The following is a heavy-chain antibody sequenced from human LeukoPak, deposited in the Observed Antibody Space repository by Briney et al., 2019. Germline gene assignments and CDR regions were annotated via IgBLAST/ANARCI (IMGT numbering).Heavy chain of an antibody. CDR1: GGSISSYY. V-gene: IGHV4-59*01. Sequence: SETLSLTCAVYGGSISSYYWSWIRQPPGKGLEWIGYIYYSGSTNYNPSLKSRVTISVDTSKNQFSLKLSSVTAADTAVYYCARFPGSLIFDYWGQGTLVTVSS. J-gene: IGHJ4*02. CDR3: ARFPGSLIFDY. CDR2: IYYSGST.